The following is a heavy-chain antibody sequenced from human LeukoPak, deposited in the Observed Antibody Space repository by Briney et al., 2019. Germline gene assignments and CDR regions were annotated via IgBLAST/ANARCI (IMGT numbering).Heavy chain of an antibody. CDR1: GGYITTSNYY. CDR3: ARFFYYDASRPPF. J-gene: IGHJ4*02. V-gene: IGHV4-39*01. CDR2: IHYSGST. D-gene: IGHD3-16*01. Sequence: SKPLSLTCTISGGYITTSNYYWGWPPPPPGTALPSFGNIHYSGSTYYTPSLKSRVSSSIDTSMNQFSLKVNSLTVADTAVYYCARFFYYDASRPPFWGQGTLVAVSS.